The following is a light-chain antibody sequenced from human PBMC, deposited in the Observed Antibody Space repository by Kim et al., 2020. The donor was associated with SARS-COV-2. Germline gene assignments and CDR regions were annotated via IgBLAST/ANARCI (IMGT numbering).Light chain of an antibody. Sequence: IQLTQSPSSLSASVGDRVTITCRASQGISSYLAWYQQKPGKAPKLLIYAASILQSGVPSRFSGSGSGTDFTLTISSLQPDDFATYYCQQVDSYPRTFGQGTKVEIK. CDR1: QGISSY. CDR3: QQVDSYPRT. J-gene: IGKJ1*01. CDR2: AAS. V-gene: IGKV1-9*01.